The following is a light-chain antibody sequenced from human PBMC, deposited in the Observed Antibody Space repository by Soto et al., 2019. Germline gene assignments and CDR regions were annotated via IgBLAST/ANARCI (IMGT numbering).Light chain of an antibody. CDR1: QGISSY. CDR2: AAS. V-gene: IGKV1-9*01. CDR3: QQLNSYPLT. J-gene: IGKJ5*01. Sequence: IPLTQSPSSLSASVGDRVSITCRASQGISSYLAWYQQKPGKAPKLLIYAASTLQHGDPSSFSGSDSETDFTLTNSSLQPEDFATYYCQQLNSYPLTFGQGTRLEIK.